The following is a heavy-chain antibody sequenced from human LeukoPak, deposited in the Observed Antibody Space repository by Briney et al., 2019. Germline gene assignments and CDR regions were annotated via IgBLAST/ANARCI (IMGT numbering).Heavy chain of an antibody. Sequence: SETLSLTYTISGGSVSDYYWSWIRQSPGKGLEWIGYIYHTGSTSYSPSLKSRVTISADTSQNQFSLKLSSVTAADTAVYYCARGRQWLVFGFDYWGQGTLVTVSS. CDR1: GGSVSDYY. V-gene: IGHV4-59*02. D-gene: IGHD6-19*01. CDR3: ARGRQWLVFGFDY. CDR2: IYHTGST. J-gene: IGHJ4*02.